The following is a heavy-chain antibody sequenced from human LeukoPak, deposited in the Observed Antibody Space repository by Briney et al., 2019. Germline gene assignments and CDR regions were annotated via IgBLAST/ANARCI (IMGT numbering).Heavy chain of an antibody. V-gene: IGHV3-66*02. D-gene: IGHD1-26*01. J-gene: IGHJ3*02. Sequence: HTGGSLRLSCAASGFTFSSYSMNWVRQAPGKGLEWVSVIYSGGSTYYADSVKGRFTISRDNSKNTLYLQMNSLRAEDTAVYYCARAEAGGAFDIWGQGTMVTVSP. CDR2: IYSGGST. CDR3: ARAEAGGAFDI. CDR1: GFTFSSYS.